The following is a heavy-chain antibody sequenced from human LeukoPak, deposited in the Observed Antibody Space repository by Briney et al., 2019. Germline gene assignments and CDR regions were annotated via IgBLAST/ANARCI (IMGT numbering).Heavy chain of an antibody. J-gene: IGHJ6*02. Sequence: SETLSLTCTVSGGSISSGDYYWSWIRQPPGKGLEWIGYIYYSGSTYYNPSLKSRVTISVDTSKNQFSLKLSSVTAADTAVYHCAREGMNGMDVWGQGTTVTVSS. CDR3: AREGMNGMDV. CDR2: IYYSGST. V-gene: IGHV4-30-4*01. D-gene: IGHD3-10*01. CDR1: GGSISSGDYY.